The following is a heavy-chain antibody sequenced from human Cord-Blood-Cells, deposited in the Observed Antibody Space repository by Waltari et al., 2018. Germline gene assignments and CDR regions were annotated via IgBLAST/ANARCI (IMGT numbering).Heavy chain of an antibody. CDR1: GGTFSSYA. CDR3: ASYYYGSGSYYGPYYYYGMDV. J-gene: IGHJ6*02. CDR2: IIPSFGTA. V-gene: IGHV1-69*01. D-gene: IGHD3-10*01. Sequence: QVQLVQSGAEVKKPGSSVKVSCKASGGTFSSYAISWVRQAPGQGLEWMGGIIPSFGTANYAQKCQGRVTMTADESTSTAYMELSSLGSEDTAVYYCASYYYGSGSYYGPYYYYGMDVWGQGTTVTVSS.